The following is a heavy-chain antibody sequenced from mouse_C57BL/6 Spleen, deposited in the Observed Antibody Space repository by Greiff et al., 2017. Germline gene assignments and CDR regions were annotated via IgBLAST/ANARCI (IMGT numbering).Heavy chain of an antibody. D-gene: IGHD1-1*01. CDR2: ISSGSSTI. CDR3: ARSYYYGSSSWFAY. CDR1: GFTFSDYG. Sequence: DVKLVESGGGLVKPGGSLKLSCAASGFTFSDYGMHWVRQAPEKGLEWVAYISSGSSTIYYADTVKGRFTISRDNAKNTLFLQMTSLRSEDTAMYYCARSYYYGSSSWFAYWGQGTLVTVSA. V-gene: IGHV5-17*01. J-gene: IGHJ3*01.